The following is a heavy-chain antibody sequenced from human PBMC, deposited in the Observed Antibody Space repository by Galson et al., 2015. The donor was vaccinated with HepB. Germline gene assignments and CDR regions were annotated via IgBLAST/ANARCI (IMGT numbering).Heavy chain of an antibody. J-gene: IGHJ4*02. CDR3: AHTGIAAAEDY. CDR2: IKQDGSEK. Sequence: SLRLSCAASGFMFSSYWMSWVRQAPGKGLEWVANIKQDGSEKYYVDSVKGRFTISRDNAKNSLYLQMNSLRAEDTATYYCAHTGIAAAEDYWGQGTLVTVSS. D-gene: IGHD6-13*01. V-gene: IGHV3-7*03. CDR1: GFMFSSYW.